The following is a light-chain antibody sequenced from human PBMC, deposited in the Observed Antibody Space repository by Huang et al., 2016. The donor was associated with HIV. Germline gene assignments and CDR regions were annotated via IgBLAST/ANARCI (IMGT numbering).Light chain of an antibody. V-gene: IGKV3-20*01. CDR1: QSVHNNF. CDR2: GAS. CDR3: HQYGDSRGT. Sequence: EIVLTQSPGTLSLSPGERATLSCRARQSVHNNFLAWYQQQPGQAPRLLIYGASSRATGVPDRFSGSGSGTDFTLTISRLEPEDFAVYYCHQYGDSRGTFGQGTKVEIK. J-gene: IGKJ1*01.